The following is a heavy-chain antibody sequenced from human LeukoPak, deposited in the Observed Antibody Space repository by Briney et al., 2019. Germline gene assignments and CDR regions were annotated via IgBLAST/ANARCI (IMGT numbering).Heavy chain of an antibody. D-gene: IGHD6-6*01. CDR3: ARDSNSSPYYFDY. Sequence: GGSLRLSCAASGLTFSSYSMTWVRQAPGKGLEWVSSISSSSSYIYYADSVKGRFTISRDNAKNSLYLQMNSLRAEDTAVYYCARDSNSSPYYFDYWGQGTLVTVSS. J-gene: IGHJ4*02. CDR2: ISSSSSYI. CDR1: GLTFSSYS. V-gene: IGHV3-21*01.